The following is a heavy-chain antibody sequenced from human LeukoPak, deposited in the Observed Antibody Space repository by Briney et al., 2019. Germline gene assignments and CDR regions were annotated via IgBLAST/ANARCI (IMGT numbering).Heavy chain of an antibody. V-gene: IGHV1-2*02. Sequence: ASVTVSCKASGYTFTVYFMHWVRQAPGQGLEWMGWINPNSGGTNYAQKFQGRVTMTRDTSISTAYMELSRLRSDDTAVYYCARELNSDNSGYYFDYWGQGTLVTVSS. CDR3: ARELNSDNSGYYFDY. CDR1: GYTFTVYF. D-gene: IGHD3-22*01. J-gene: IGHJ4*02. CDR2: INPNSGGT.